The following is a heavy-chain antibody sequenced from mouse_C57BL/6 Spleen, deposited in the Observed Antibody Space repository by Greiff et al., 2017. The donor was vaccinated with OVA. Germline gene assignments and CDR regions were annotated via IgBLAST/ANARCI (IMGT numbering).Heavy chain of an antibody. Sequence: QVQLQQSGPELVKPGASVKISCKASGYAFSSSWMNWVKQRPGKGLEWIGRIYPGDGDTNYNGKFKGKATLTADKSSSTAYMQLSSLTSEDSAVYFCARSITGTADYWGQGTTRTVSS. CDR2: IYPGDGDT. J-gene: IGHJ2*01. D-gene: IGHD4-1*01. CDR3: ARSITGTADY. CDR1: GYAFSSSW. V-gene: IGHV1-82*01.